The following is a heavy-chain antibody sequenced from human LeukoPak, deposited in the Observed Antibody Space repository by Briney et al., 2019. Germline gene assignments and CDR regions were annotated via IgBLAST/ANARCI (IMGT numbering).Heavy chain of an antibody. CDR3: ARSQRAGYNVYHFGY. CDR2: TIPIFRTT. Sequence: GASVKVSCKASGGTFSSYGVSWVRQAPGQGLEWMGGTIPIFRTTTYAQKFRGRVMITADESMSTAYMELSSLRSEDTAVYYCARSQRAGYNVYHFGYWGQGTLVAVSS. J-gene: IGHJ4*02. V-gene: IGHV1-69*13. CDR1: GGTFSSYG. D-gene: IGHD5-24*01.